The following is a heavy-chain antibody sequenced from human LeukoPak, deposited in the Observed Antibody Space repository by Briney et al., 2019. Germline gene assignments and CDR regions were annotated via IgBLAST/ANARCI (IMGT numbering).Heavy chain of an antibody. Sequence: GGSLRLSCAASGFTFSSYAMSWVRQAPGKGLEWVSAISGSGGSTYYANSVKGRFTISRDNSKNTLYLQMGSLRAEDMAVYYCARDLRLKELAYCGGDCLDYWGQGTLVTVSS. CDR3: ARDLRLKELAYCGGDCLDY. J-gene: IGHJ4*02. CDR1: GFTFSSYA. V-gene: IGHV3-64*01. CDR2: ISGSGGST. D-gene: IGHD2-21*02.